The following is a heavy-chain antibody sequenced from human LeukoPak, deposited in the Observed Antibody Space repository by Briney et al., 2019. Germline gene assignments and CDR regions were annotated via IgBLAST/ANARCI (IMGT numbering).Heavy chain of an antibody. CDR3: AKARFCSSTSCHKGVFDY. Sequence: GGSLRLSCAVSGFTFSSYAMSWVRQAPGKGLVWVSAISGSGGSTYYADSVKGRFTISRDNSKNTLYLQMNSLRAEDTAVYYCAKARFCSSTSCHKGVFDYWGQGTLVTVSS. J-gene: IGHJ4*02. D-gene: IGHD2-2*01. CDR2: ISGSGGST. CDR1: GFTFSSYA. V-gene: IGHV3-23*01.